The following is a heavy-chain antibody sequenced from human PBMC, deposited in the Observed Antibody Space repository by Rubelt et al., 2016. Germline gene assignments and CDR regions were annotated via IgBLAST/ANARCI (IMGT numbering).Heavy chain of an antibody. V-gene: IGHV3-23*01. J-gene: IGHJ4*02. CDR1: GFTFSSYA. D-gene: IGHD6-19*01. CDR3: AKGGMGVTDRGILDS. CDR2: ISGSGPTT. Sequence: EVQLLESGGGLVQPGGSLRLSCAASGFTFSSYAMNWVRQAPGKGLEWVSAISGSGPTTYYAESVRGRFAISTDSSKNTLVLQMSSLRAEDTALYYCAKGGMGVTDRGILDSWGQGTLVTVSS.